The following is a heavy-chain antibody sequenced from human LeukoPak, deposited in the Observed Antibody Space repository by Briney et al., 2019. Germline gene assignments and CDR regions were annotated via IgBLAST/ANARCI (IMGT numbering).Heavy chain of an antibody. CDR2: IYYSGST. CDR3: ARDRGIVVVPAAIDWFDL. J-gene: IGHJ5*02. V-gene: IGHV4-59*12. Sequence: SETLSLTCTVSGGSISSYYWSWIRQPPGKGLEWIGYIYYSGSTNYNPSLKSRVTISVDTSKNQFSLKLSSETAADTAVYYCARDRGIVVVPAAIDWFDLWGQGTLVTVSS. CDR1: GGSISSYY. D-gene: IGHD2-2*01.